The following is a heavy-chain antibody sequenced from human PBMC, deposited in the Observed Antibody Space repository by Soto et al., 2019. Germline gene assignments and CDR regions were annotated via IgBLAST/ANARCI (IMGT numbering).Heavy chain of an antibody. J-gene: IGHJ4*02. Sequence: QVQLAQSGAEVKKPGASVKVSCKASGYTFTSYGISWVRQAPGQRLEWMGWISAYNGNTNYAQKLKGRVTMTTDTSTSTAYMELRSLRSVDTAVYYCARDVFSGYSHGRLSYWGQGTLVTVSS. CDR1: GYTFTSYG. D-gene: IGHD5-18*01. CDR3: ARDVFSGYSHGRLSY. V-gene: IGHV1-18*01. CDR2: ISAYNGNT.